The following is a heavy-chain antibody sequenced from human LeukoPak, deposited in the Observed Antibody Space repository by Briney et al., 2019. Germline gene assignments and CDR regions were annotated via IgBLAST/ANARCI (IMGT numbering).Heavy chain of an antibody. J-gene: IGHJ4*02. CDR3: ARGYPHDSSGYPKWSERYYFDY. CDR2: INPSGGST. D-gene: IGHD3-22*01. CDR1: GYTFTSYY. V-gene: IGHV1-46*01. Sequence: ASVKVSCKASGYTFTSYYMHWVRQAPGQGLEWMGIINPSGGSTSYAQKFQGRVTMTRDTSTSTVYMELSSLRSEDTAVYYCARGYPHDSSGYPKWSERYYFDYWGQGTLVTVSS.